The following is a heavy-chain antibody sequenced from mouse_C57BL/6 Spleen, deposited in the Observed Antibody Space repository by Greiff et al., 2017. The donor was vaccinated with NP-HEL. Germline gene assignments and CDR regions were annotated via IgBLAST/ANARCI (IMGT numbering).Heavy chain of an antibody. V-gene: IGHV1-55*01. D-gene: IGHD1-1*01. CDR2: IYPGSGST. CDR3: ARPLYYGSTYYAMDY. Sequence: VQLQQPGAELVKPGASVKMSCKASGYTFTSYWITWVKQRPGQGLEWIGDIYPGSGSTNYNEKFKSKATLTVDTSSSTAYMQLSSLTSEDSAVYYCARPLYYGSTYYAMDYWGQGTSVTVSS. J-gene: IGHJ4*01. CDR1: GYTFTSYW.